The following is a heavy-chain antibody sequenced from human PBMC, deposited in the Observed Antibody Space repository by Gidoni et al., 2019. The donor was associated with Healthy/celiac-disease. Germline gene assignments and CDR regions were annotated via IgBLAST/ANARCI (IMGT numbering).Heavy chain of an antibody. D-gene: IGHD3-22*01. V-gene: IGHV1-69*02. J-gene: IGHJ4*02. CDR2: IIPILGIA. Sequence: QVQLVQSGSAVKKPGSSVKVSCKASGGTFSSYTISWVRQAPGQGLEWMGRIIPILGIANYAQKFQGRVTITADKSTSTAYMELSSLRSEDTAGYYCARETYYYDSSGYLGYYFDYWGQGTLVTVSS. CDR3: ARETYYYDSSGYLGYYFDY. CDR1: GGTFSSYT.